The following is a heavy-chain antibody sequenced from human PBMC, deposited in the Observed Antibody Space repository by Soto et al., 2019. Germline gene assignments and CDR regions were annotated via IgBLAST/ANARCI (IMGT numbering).Heavy chain of an antibody. J-gene: IGHJ4*02. D-gene: IGHD6-25*01. CDR1: GFIFSNAW. CDR3: AATSLNKTWEL. Sequence: QRLSCAASGFIFSNAWMNWGRQAPGKGLEWIGRIRSVVDGGTVEYAAPVKGRFIISRDDSQDTVYLQMNSLETGDTAMYYSAATSLNKTWELWGQGALVTVSS. V-gene: IGHV3-15*01. CDR2: IRSVVDGGTV.